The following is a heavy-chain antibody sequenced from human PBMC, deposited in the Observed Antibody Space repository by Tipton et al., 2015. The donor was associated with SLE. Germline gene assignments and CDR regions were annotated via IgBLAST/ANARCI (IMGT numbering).Heavy chain of an antibody. Sequence: TLSLTCSVSGHSISSGFYWGWIRQSPGKGLEWIGNFYHRGTTYYNPSLKSRVTISLDTSKNQFSLKVNSVTAADTAVYYCASLLWGGWPFDHWGQGTLVTVSS. D-gene: IGHD6-19*01. J-gene: IGHJ4*02. V-gene: IGHV4-38-2*01. CDR1: GHSISSGFY. CDR3: ASLLWGGWPFDH. CDR2: FYHRGTT.